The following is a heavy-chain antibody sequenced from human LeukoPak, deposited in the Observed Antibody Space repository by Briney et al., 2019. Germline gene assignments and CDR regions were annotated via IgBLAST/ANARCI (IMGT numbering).Heavy chain of an antibody. Sequence: GESLKISCKGSGYSFTSYWIGWVRQMPGKGLEWMGIIYPGDSDTRYSPSFQGQVTISADKSISTAYMEPSRLRSDDTAVYYCARDPAYDYDAVEFDPWGQGTLVTVSS. D-gene: IGHD3-16*01. CDR3: ARDPAYDYDAVEFDP. V-gene: IGHV5-51*01. CDR2: IYPGDSDT. J-gene: IGHJ5*02. CDR1: GYSFTSYW.